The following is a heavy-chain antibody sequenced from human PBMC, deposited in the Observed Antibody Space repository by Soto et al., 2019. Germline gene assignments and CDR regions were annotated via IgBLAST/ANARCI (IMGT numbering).Heavy chain of an antibody. CDR3: ARSSPYSSSFYFDY. V-gene: IGHV2-70*04. D-gene: IGHD6-6*01. Sequence: SGPTLVNPTQTLTLTCTFSGFSLSTSGMRVSWIRQPPGKALEWLARIDWDDDKFYSTSLKTRLTISKDTSKNQVVLTMTNMDPVDTATYYCARSSPYSSSFYFDYWGQGTLVTV. CDR2: IDWDDDK. J-gene: IGHJ4*02. CDR1: GFSLSTSGMR.